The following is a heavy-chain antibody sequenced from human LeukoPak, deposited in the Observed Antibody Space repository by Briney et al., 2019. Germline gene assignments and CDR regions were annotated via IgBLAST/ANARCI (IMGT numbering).Heavy chain of an antibody. CDR2: INHSGST. CDR1: GESFSGYY. J-gene: IGHJ6*03. D-gene: IGHD3-10*01. CDR3: ERLDTMRSGNYTDYYYMDV. Sequence: SETLSLTCAVYGESFSGYYWSWIRQPPGKGLEWIGEINHSGSTNYNPSLTGRVTISVATSKNQFSLKRRSVTADKTAVYFCERLDTMRSGNYTDYYYMDVWGKGTTVTISS. V-gene: IGHV4-34*01.